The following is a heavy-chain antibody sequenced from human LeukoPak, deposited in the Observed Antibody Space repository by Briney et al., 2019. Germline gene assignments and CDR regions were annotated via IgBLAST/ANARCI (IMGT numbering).Heavy chain of an antibody. V-gene: IGHV3-21*01. CDR3: ARDTGGVLRYFDWFTPIYYFDY. D-gene: IGHD3-9*01. CDR1: GFTFSSYS. Sequence: KSGGSLRLSCAASGFTFSSYSMNWVRHAPGKGLEWVSSISSSSSYIYYADSVTGRFTISRYNAKNSLYLQMNSLRAEDTAVYYCARDTGGVLRYFDWFTPIYYFDYWGQGTLVTVSS. J-gene: IGHJ4*02. CDR2: ISSSSSYI.